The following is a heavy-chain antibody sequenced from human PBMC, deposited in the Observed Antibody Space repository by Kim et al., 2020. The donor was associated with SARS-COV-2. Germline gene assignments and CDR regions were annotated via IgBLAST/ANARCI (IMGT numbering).Heavy chain of an antibody. CDR3: ARGTTDYFELNSGP. V-gene: IGHV3-74*01. J-gene: IGHJ5*02. Sequence: ADSVKGRFPNSRDNAKNPWYLQMNSLRAEDTAVYYCARGTTDYFELNSGPWGQGTLVTAST. D-gene: IGHD3-22*01.